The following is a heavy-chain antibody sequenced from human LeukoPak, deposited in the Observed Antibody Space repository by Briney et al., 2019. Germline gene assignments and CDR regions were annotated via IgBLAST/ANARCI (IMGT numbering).Heavy chain of an antibody. D-gene: IGHD2-21*02. J-gene: IGHJ6*03. CDR3: AKENVVVVTGDYYMDV. Sequence: GGSLRLSCAASGFTFSSYAMSWLRQAPGKGLEWVSAISGSGGSTYYADSVKGRFTISRDNSKNTLYLQMNSLRAEDTAVYYCAKENVVVVTGDYYMDVWGKGTTVTVSS. CDR1: GFTFSSYA. V-gene: IGHV3-23*01. CDR2: ISGSGGST.